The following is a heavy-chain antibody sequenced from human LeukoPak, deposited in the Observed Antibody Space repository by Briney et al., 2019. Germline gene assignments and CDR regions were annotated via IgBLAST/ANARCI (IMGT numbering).Heavy chain of an antibody. J-gene: IGHJ5*02. V-gene: IGHV4-39*02. Sequence: ETLSLTXXXXXGSISSSSYYWGWIRQPPGKGLEWIGSIYYSGSTYYNPSLKSRVTISADTSKNQFSLKLSSVTAADTAVYYCAREGATIGFDPWGQGTLVTVSS. CDR1: XGSISSSSYY. D-gene: IGHD5-12*01. CDR3: AREGATIGFDP. CDR2: IYYSGST.